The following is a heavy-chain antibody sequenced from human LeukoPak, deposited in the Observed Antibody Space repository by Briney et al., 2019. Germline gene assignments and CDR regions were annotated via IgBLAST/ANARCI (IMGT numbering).Heavy chain of an antibody. CDR2: IPYDGSNK. CDR3: ARVYYYDSSGYSYYYGMDV. CDR1: GFTFSSYA. V-gene: IGHV3-30-3*01. D-gene: IGHD3-22*01. Sequence: GGSLRLSCAASGFTFSSYAMHWVRQAPGKGLEWVAVIPYDGSNKYYADSVKGRFTISRDNSKNTLYLQMNSLRAEDTAVYYCARVYYYDSSGYSYYYGMDVWGQGTTVTVSS. J-gene: IGHJ6*02.